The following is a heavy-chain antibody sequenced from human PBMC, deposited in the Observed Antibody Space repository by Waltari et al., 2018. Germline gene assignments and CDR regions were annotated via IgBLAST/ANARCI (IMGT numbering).Heavy chain of an antibody. D-gene: IGHD3-10*01. Sequence: EVQLVESGGGLVQPGGSLRLSCAASGFTFSTYEMNWVRQAPGKGLEWVSNIDTRGRTTYYADSVKGRFTVSRNNAKNSLYLQMNSPRADDTAIYYCARGAGKVLDPWGQGTLVTVSS. CDR2: IDTRGRTT. J-gene: IGHJ5*02. V-gene: IGHV3-48*03. CDR3: ARGAGKVLDP. CDR1: GFTFSTYE.